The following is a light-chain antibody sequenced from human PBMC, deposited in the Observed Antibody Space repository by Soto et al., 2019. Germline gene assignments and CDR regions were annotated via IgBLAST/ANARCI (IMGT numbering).Light chain of an antibody. CDR2: DAS. V-gene: IGKV3-15*01. J-gene: IGKJ4*01. CDR1: QSVHND. CDR3: QQYTNWPPLT. Sequence: EIVMTKSPATLSVSPGEGATLSCRASQSVHNDLAWYQQKPGQAPRLLIYDASTRATGIPARFSGSGSGTEFTLTISSLQSEDFAVYYCQQYTNWPPLTFGGGTKVEI.